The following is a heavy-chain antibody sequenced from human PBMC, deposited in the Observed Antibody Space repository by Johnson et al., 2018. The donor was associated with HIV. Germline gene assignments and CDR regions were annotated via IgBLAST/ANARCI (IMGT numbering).Heavy chain of an antibody. D-gene: IGHD6-13*01. CDR1: GFTFSSYA. J-gene: IGHJ3*02. V-gene: IGHV3-30-3*01. Sequence: VQLVESGGGVVQPGRSLRLSCAASGFTFSSYAMHWVRQAPGKGLEWVAIISYDGSNKYYADSVKGRFTISRDNSKNTLYLQMNSLRAEDTALYYCAKDMRGAAAAHSFDIWGQGTLVPVSS. CDR2: ISYDGSNK. CDR3: AKDMRGAAAAHSFDI.